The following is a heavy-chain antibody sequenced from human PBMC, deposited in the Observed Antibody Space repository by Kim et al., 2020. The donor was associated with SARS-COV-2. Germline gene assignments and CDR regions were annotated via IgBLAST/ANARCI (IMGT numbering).Heavy chain of an antibody. Sequence: GGSLRLSCAASGFTFSSYGMHWVRQAPGKGLEWVAVIWYDGSNKYYADSVKGRFTISRDNSKNTLYLQMNSLRAEDTAVYYCARDRIAAAGTFPDYWGQGTLVTVSS. CDR3: ARDRIAAAGTFPDY. CDR1: GFTFSSYG. CDR2: IWYDGSNK. V-gene: IGHV3-33*01. D-gene: IGHD6-13*01. J-gene: IGHJ4*02.